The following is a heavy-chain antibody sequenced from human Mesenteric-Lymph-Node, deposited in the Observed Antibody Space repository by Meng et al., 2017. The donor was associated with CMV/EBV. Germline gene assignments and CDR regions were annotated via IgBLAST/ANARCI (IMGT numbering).Heavy chain of an antibody. CDR2: LHTAGTS. CDR1: GITVNAYY. D-gene: IGHD6-19*01. Sequence: GGSLRLSCVVSGITVNAYYMAWVRQAPGKGLESVSVLHTAGTSDYADAVKGRFTISRDTRKSTLYLQMNSLIPEDTAVYYCARWMSSGWRVLDYWGQGTLVTVSS. V-gene: IGHV3-66*02. CDR3: ARWMSSGWRVLDY. J-gene: IGHJ4*02.